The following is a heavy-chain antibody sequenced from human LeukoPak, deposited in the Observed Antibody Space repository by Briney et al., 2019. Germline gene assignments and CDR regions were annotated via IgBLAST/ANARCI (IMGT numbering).Heavy chain of an antibody. J-gene: IGHJ4*02. CDR1: GGSISSGSYY. Sequence: PSQTLSLTCTVSGGSISSGSYYWSWIRQPAGKGLKWIGRIYTSGSTNYNPSLKSRVTISVDTSKNQFSLKLSSVTAADTAVYYCAREDRDYGDPFDYWGQGTLVTVSS. CDR2: IYTSGST. CDR3: AREDRDYGDPFDY. D-gene: IGHD4-17*01. V-gene: IGHV4-61*02.